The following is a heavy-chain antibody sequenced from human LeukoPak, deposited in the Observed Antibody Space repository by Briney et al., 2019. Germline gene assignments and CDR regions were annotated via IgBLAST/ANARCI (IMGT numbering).Heavy chain of an antibody. CDR1: GYTFTDYY. J-gene: IGHJ5*02. CDR3: ARGPVRSPHLDL. D-gene: IGHD6-19*01. V-gene: IGHV1-2*02. CDR2: INPNSGDT. Sequence: ASVKVSCKACGYTFTDYYIHWVRQDPGQGLEWMGWINPNSGDTNYARKFQGRVTMTRDTSIRTAYMVLSSLRSDDTAVFYCARGPVRSPHLDLWGQGTLVIVSS.